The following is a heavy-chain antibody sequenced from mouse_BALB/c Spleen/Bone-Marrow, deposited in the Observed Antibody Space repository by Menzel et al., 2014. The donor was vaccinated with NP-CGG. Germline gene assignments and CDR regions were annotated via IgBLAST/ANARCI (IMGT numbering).Heavy chain of an antibody. CDR1: GFTFSSYA. CDR3: ASGDVYFAY. V-gene: IGHV5-9-4*01. J-gene: IGHJ3*01. CDR2: ISSGGSYT. Sequence: EVMLVESGGGLVKPGGSLRLSCAASGFTFSSYAMSWVRQSPDKRLEWVAEISSGGSYTYYPDTVTGRFTISRDNAKNTLYLEMSSLRSEDTAMYYCASGDVYFAYWGQGTLVTVSA.